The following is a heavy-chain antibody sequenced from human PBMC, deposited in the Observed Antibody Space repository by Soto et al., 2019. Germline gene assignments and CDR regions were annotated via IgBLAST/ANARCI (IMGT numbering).Heavy chain of an antibody. CDR3: ATYAKGDYFDY. D-gene: IGHD4-17*01. CDR2: IYHSGRT. V-gene: IGHV4-30-4*01. J-gene: IGHJ4*02. Sequence: PSETLSLTCTVSGGSINSSGYNWSWIRQPPGKGLEWIGYIYHSGRTYYNPSLKSRLTISVDTSKSQFSLNLSSVTDADTAVYYCATYAKGDYFDYWGQGTLVTVSS. CDR1: GGSINSSGYN.